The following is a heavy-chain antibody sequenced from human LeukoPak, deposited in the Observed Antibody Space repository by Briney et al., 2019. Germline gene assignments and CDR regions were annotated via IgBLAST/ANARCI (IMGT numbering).Heavy chain of an antibody. J-gene: IGHJ5*02. CDR1: GFTFSSYS. D-gene: IGHD2/OR15-2a*01. Sequence: GGSLRLSCAASGFTFSSYSMNWVRQAPGRGLEWVSAISGSGDNTYYADSVKGRFTISRDNSKNTLYLQMNSLRAEDTAVYYCAKDVSGFPNWFDPWGQGTLVTVSS. CDR2: ISGSGDNT. CDR3: AKDVSGFPNWFDP. V-gene: IGHV3-23*01.